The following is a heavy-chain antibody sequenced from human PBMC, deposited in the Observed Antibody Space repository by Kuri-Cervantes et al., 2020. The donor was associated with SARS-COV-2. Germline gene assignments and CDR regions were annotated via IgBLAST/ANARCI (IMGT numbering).Heavy chain of an antibody. J-gene: IGHJ5*02. CDR3: ARSPPYYYDSSGYYHTINWFDP. CDR1: GDSLSSNSAA. D-gene: IGHD3-22*01. V-gene: IGHV6-1*01. Sequence: SETLSLTCAISGDSLSSNSAAWNRIRQSPSRGLECLVRTYNRSKWYNDYVVSVNSRITINPDTSKNQFSLQLNTVNPEDKAVNYCARSPPYYYDSSGYYHTINWFDPWGQGTLVTVSS. CDR2: TYNRSKWYN.